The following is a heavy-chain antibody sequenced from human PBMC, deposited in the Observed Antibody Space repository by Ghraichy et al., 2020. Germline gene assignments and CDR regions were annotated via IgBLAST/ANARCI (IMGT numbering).Heavy chain of an antibody. CDR2: INHSGST. Sequence: SETLSLTCAVYGGSFSGYYWSWIRQPPGKGLEWIGEINHSGSTNYNPSLKSRVTISVDTSKNQFSLKLSSVTAADTAVYYCARGLVALDTAMAVLDDYWGQGTLVTVSS. V-gene: IGHV4-34*01. J-gene: IGHJ4*02. CDR3: ARGLVALDTAMAVLDDY. CDR1: GGSFSGYY. D-gene: IGHD5-18*01.